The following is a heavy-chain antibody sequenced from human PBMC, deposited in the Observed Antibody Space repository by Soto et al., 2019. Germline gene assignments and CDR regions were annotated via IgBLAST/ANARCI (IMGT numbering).Heavy chain of an antibody. D-gene: IGHD6-19*01. Sequence: ASVKVSCKASGGTFSSYAISWVRQAPGQGLEWMGGIIPIFGTANYAQKFQGRVTITADESTSTAYMELSSLRSEDTAVYYCARESPKKRAVAVSYYYYGMDVWGQGTTVTVSS. CDR1: GGTFSSYA. CDR3: ARESPKKRAVAVSYYYYGMDV. V-gene: IGHV1-69*13. CDR2: IIPIFGTA. J-gene: IGHJ6*02.